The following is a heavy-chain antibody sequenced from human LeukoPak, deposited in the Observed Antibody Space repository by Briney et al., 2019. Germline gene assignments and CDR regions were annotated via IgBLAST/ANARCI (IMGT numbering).Heavy chain of an antibody. D-gene: IGHD2-2*01. CDR3: SRPPCGSTTCASRFDY. Sequence: PGRSLRLSCAASGFTFGTYVMHRVRQAPGKGLEWMAVISYDGSDKYYADSVKGRFTISRDNSKNTLYLQMNSLRAEDTALYYWSRPPCGSTTCASRFDYWGQGALVIVSS. V-gene: IGHV3-30*03. J-gene: IGHJ4*02. CDR1: GFTFGTYV. CDR2: ISYDGSDK.